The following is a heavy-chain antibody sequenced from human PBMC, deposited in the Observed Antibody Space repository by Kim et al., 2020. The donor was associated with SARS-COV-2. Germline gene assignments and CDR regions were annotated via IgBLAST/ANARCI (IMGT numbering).Heavy chain of an antibody. Sequence: SETLSLTCTASGGSVTTGSYYWGWIRQPPGKGLEWIGSIYYSGSTSYNPSLKSRVTISVDTSKNQFSLKLSSVTAADTAVYYCVRYGSGSHILFDPWGQG. CDR1: GGSVTTGSYY. D-gene: IGHD3-10*01. V-gene: IGHV4-39*01. J-gene: IGHJ5*02. CDR3: VRYGSGSHILFDP. CDR2: IYYSGST.